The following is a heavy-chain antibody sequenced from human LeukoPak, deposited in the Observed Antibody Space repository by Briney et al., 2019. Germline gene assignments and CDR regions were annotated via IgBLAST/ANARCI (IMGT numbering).Heavy chain of an antibody. CDR2: ISYDGSNK. CDR3: AKDGSGLNYYFDQ. CDR1: GFIFSGYG. Sequence: HPGVSLRLSCAAPGFIFSGYGMHWVRQTPGKGLEWVAVISYDGSNKYYADSVKRRFTISRDNSKNTMYLQMNSLRAEDTAMYYCAKDGSGLNYYFDQWGQGTMVTVSS. V-gene: IGHV3-30*18. J-gene: IGHJ4*02. D-gene: IGHD5-12*01.